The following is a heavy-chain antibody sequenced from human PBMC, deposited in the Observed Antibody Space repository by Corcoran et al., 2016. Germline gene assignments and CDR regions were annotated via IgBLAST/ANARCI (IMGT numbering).Heavy chain of an antibody. CDR2: ICPGDSDT. D-gene: IGHD6-25*01. J-gene: IGHJ4*02. V-gene: IGHV5-51*01. CDR1: GYSFPDYW. Sequence: EVQLVQSGAEVKKPGASLKISCKGSGYSFPDYWIAWVRQMPGKGLEWMGIICPGDSDTRYSPSFQGQVTISVDKSISTAYLQWSSLKASETAIYYCARRSAADFWGQGTLVTVSS. CDR3: ARRSAADF.